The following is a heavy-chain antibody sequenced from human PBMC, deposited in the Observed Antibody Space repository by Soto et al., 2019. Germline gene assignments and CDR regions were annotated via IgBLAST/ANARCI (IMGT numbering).Heavy chain of an antibody. CDR1: GFTFSSYG. Sequence: GGSLRLSCAASGFTFSSYGMHWVRQAPGKGLEWVAVIWYDGSNKYYADSVKGRFTISRDNSKNTLYLQMNSLRAEDTAVYYCARATPLLWFGELLYGLDYWGQGTLVTVSS. CDR2: IWYDGSNK. V-gene: IGHV3-33*01. J-gene: IGHJ4*02. CDR3: ARATPLLWFGELLYGLDY. D-gene: IGHD3-10*01.